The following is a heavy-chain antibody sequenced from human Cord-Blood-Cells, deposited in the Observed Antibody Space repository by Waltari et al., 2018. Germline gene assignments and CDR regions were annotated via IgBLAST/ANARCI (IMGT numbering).Heavy chain of an antibody. J-gene: IGHJ6*02. CDR1: GGSFCGYY. D-gene: IGHD6-19*01. Sequence: QVQLQQWCAALLKPSETLSLTCAGYGGSFCGYYRHWIRQPPGTGLAWTGEINHSGSTNYNPSLKSRVTISVDTSKNQFSLKLSSVTAADTAVYYCARGRPNSSGWYGYYYYYGMDVWGQGTTVTVSS. V-gene: IGHV4-34*01. CDR2: INHSGST. CDR3: ARGRPNSSGWYGYYYYYGMDV.